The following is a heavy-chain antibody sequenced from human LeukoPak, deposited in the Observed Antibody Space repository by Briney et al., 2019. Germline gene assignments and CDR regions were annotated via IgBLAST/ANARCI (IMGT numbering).Heavy chain of an antibody. CDR1: GYTFTSYG. J-gene: IGHJ4*02. Sequence: ASVKVSCKASGYTFTSYGISWVRQAPGPGLEWMGWISAFNGNTNYAQKLQGRVTMTTDTSTSTAYMELRSLRSDDTAVYYCARDLHYYDSSGADYWGEGTLVTVSS. D-gene: IGHD3-22*01. CDR3: ARDLHYYDSSGADY. V-gene: IGHV1-18*01. CDR2: ISAFNGNT.